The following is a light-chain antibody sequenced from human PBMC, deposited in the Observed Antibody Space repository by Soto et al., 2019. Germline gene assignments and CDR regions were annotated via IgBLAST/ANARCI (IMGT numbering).Light chain of an antibody. Sequence: QSALTQPASVSGSPGQSITISCTGTSNDVGGYNYVSWYQQHPGKAPKLMIYEVSNRPSGVSNRFSGSKSGNTASLTISGLQADDEAEYYCTSYTTSSTLFGTGTKVTVL. CDR1: SNDVGGYNY. J-gene: IGLJ1*01. V-gene: IGLV2-14*01. CDR2: EVS. CDR3: TSYTTSSTL.